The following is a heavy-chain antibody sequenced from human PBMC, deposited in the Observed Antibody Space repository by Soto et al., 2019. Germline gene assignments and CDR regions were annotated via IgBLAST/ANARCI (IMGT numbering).Heavy chain of an antibody. CDR1: GFTFSDHY. Sequence: GGSLRLSCAASGFTFSDHYMDWVRQAPGKGLEWVGRTRNKANSYTTEYAATVKGRFTISRDDSKNSLYLQMNSLKTEDTAVDYCARVFPGYCSSTSCYGAFDIWGQGTMVTVSS. CDR2: TRNKANSYTT. CDR3: ARVFPGYCSSTSCYGAFDI. D-gene: IGHD2-2*01. V-gene: IGHV3-72*01. J-gene: IGHJ3*02.